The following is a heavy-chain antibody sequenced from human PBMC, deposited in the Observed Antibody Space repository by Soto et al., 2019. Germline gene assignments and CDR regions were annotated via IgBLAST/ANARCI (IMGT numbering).Heavy chain of an antibody. D-gene: IGHD3-9*01. CDR1: GFTVSSNY. CDR2: IYSGGST. Sequence: EVQLVESGGGLVQPGGSLRLSCAASGFTVSSNYMSWVRQAPGKGLEWVSVIYSGGSTYYADSVKGRFTISRDNSKNTLYLQMNCLRAEDTAVYYCARDRACQYYDIFTGYYNQAGGAFDIWGQGTMVTVSS. CDR3: ARDRACQYYDIFTGYYNQAGGAFDI. V-gene: IGHV3-66*01. J-gene: IGHJ3*02.